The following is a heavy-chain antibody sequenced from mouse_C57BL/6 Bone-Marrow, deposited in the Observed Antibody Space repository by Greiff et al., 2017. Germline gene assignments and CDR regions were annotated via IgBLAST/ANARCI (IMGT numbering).Heavy chain of an antibody. J-gene: IGHJ4*01. Sequence: QVQLQQSGAELVRPGASVKLSCKASGYTFTDYYINWVKQRPGQGLEWIARIYPGSGNTYYNEKFKGKATLTAEKTSSTAYMQLSSLTSEDSAVYFCAREDYWGQGTSVTVSS. CDR3: AREDY. CDR2: IYPGSGNT. CDR1: GYTFTDYY. V-gene: IGHV1-76*01.